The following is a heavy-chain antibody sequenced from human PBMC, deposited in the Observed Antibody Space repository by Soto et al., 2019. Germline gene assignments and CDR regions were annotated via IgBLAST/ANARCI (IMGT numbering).Heavy chain of an antibody. D-gene: IGHD6-19*01. J-gene: IGHJ4*02. CDR1: GGCFSGYY. Sequence: PSETLSLTCAVYGGCFSGYYWSWIRQSPGKGLEWIGEINHSGSTNYNPSLKSRVTISGDTSKNQFSLKLRSVTAAGTAVYFCEKRRDTGGWLSHWGQGSLVTVSS. V-gene: IGHV4-34*01. CDR3: EKRRDTGGWLSH. CDR2: INHSGST.